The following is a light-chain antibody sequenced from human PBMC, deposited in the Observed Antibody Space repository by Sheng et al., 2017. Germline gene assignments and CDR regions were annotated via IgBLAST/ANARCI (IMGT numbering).Light chain of an antibody. V-gene: IGLV2-23*01. CDR3: CSYAGSSTYV. CDR1: NSDVGRFDL. CDR2: EGS. Sequence: QSALTQPASVSGSPGQSITISCTGTNSDVGRFDLVSWYQHHPGKAPKVLIYEGSRRPSEVSNRFSGSNSANTASLTISGLQAEDEADYYCCSYAGSSTYVFGTGTKLTV. J-gene: IGLJ1*01.